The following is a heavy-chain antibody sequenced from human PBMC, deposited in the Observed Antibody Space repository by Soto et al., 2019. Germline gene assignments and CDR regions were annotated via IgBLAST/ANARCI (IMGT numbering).Heavy chain of an antibody. V-gene: IGHV2-5*01. CDR1: GVSLTTSGVA. CDR2: VYGSDAK. Sequence: QITLKESGPTLVKPTQTLTLTCTFSGVSLTTSGVAVGWIRQPPGKALEWLAIVYGSDAKFYSPSLKSRLTITKDTSKTQVVLTLTNMDPVDTATYSCVRRYDPDYFDYWGQGTLVTVSS. D-gene: IGHD1-1*01. J-gene: IGHJ4*02. CDR3: VRRYDPDYFDY.